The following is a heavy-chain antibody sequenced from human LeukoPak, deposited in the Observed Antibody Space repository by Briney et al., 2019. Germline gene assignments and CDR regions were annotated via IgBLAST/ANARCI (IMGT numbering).Heavy chain of an antibody. CDR3: AREGDGYNPDY. J-gene: IGHJ4*02. Sequence: GGSLRLSCAASGFTFSSYSMNWVRQAPGKGLEWVSSISSSSSYIYYADSVKGRFTISRDNAKNSLYLQMNSLRAEDTAVYYCAREGDGYNPDYWGQRTLATVSS. CDR2: ISSSSSYI. V-gene: IGHV3-21*01. CDR1: GFTFSSYS. D-gene: IGHD5-24*01.